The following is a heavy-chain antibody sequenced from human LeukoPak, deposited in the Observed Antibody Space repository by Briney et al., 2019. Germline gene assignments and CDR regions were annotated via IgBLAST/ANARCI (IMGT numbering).Heavy chain of an antibody. CDR3: AKVAESSSWPNRPFDH. J-gene: IGHJ4*02. D-gene: IGHD3-22*01. CDR2: ISTGGTPA. CDR1: GFTFSSYA. Sequence: GGSLRLSCAASGFTFSSYAMSWVRQAPGRGLEWVSGISTGGTPAFYADSVKGRFTVSRDSSRNTLYLQMNSLRAEDTAVYYCAKVAESSSWPNRPFDHWGQGTLVTVSS. V-gene: IGHV3-23*01.